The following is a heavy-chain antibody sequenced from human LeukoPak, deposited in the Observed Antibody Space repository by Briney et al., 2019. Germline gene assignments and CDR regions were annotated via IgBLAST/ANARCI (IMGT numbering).Heavy chain of an antibody. J-gene: IGHJ4*02. D-gene: IGHD3-22*01. CDR2: ISSSGSTI. V-gene: IGHV3-21*04. Sequence: GGSLRLSCAASGFTFSSYSMNWVRQAPGKGLEWVSSISSSGSTIYYADSVKGRFTISRDNAKNSLYLQMNSLRAEDTAVYYCARDGPAYYDSSGYYIGYWGQGTLVTVSS. CDR3: ARDGPAYYDSSGYYIGY. CDR1: GFTFSSYS.